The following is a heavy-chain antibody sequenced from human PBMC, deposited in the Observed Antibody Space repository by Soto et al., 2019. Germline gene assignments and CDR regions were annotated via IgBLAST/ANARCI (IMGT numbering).Heavy chain of an antibody. CDR3: ASTVVVPVDTYYYYGMDV. J-gene: IGHJ6*02. CDR1: GGTFSSYA. Sequence: ASVKVSCKASGGTFSSYAISWVRQAPGQGLEWMGGIIPIFGTANYAQKFQGRVTITADESTSTAYMELSSLRSEDTAVYYCASTVVVPVDTYYYYGMDVWGQGTTVTSP. CDR2: IIPIFGTA. D-gene: IGHD2-2*01. V-gene: IGHV1-69*13.